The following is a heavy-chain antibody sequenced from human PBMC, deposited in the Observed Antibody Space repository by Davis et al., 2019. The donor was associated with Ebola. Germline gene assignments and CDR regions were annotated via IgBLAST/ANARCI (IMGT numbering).Heavy chain of an antibody. CDR2: ISARSDAI. Sequence: PGGSLRLSCAASGFTFGSYEMNWVRQAPGKGLEWVSYISARSDAIYYADSVKGRFTISRDNAKNSLYLQMNSLRAEDTAVYYCARESVAGSSPFDYWGQGTLVTVSS. D-gene: IGHD6-19*01. V-gene: IGHV3-48*03. J-gene: IGHJ4*02. CDR1: GFTFGSYE. CDR3: ARESVAGSSPFDY.